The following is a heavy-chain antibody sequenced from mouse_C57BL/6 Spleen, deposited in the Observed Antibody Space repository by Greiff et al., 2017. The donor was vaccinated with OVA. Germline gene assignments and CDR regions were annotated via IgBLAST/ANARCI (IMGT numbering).Heavy chain of an antibody. Sequence: EVQLQQSGPELVKPGASVKLCCKASGYSFTYPPLHWGKTRPCKTHEWIGVINPNYGTTSYNQKFKGKATLTVDQSSSTAYMQLNSLTSEDSAVYYCAKGDYGDWYFDVWGTGTTVTVSS. CDR2: INPNYGTT. V-gene: IGHV1-39*01. J-gene: IGHJ1*03. D-gene: IGHD1-1*01. CDR1: GYSFTYPP. CDR3: AKGDYGDWYFDV.